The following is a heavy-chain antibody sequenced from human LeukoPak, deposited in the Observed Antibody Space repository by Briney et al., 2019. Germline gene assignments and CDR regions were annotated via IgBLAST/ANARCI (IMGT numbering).Heavy chain of an antibody. Sequence: SETLSLTCAVSGYSISSDYYWGWIRQPPGKGLEWIGNVDPSGSTYYNPSLKSRATISLDTSKKQFSLKLTSVTAADTAVYYCATVGASHYGDWYFAYWGQGTLVTVSS. D-gene: IGHD4-17*01. J-gene: IGHJ4*02. CDR2: VDPSGST. V-gene: IGHV4-38-2*01. CDR3: ATVGASHYGDWYFAY. CDR1: GYSISSDYY.